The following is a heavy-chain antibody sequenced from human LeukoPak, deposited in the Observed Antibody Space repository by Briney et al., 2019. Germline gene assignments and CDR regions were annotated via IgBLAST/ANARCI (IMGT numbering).Heavy chain of an antibody. V-gene: IGHV4-34*01. CDR1: GGSFSGYY. Sequence: SETLSLTCAVYGGSFSGYYWSWIRQPPGKGLEWIGEINHSGSTNYNPSLKSRVTISVDTSKNQFSLKPSSVTAADTAVYYCARVRRKDIVVVVAATGYWFDPWGQGTLVTVSS. CDR3: ARVRRKDIVVVVAATGYWFDP. J-gene: IGHJ5*02. CDR2: INHSGST. D-gene: IGHD2-15*01.